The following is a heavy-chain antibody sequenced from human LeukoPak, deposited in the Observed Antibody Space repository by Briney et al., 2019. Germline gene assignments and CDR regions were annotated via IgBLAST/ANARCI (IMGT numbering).Heavy chain of an antibody. CDR2: ISGSGGST. J-gene: IGHJ3*02. CDR3: AKSYYYDSSGYYGLRDAFDI. Sequence: GGSLRLSCAASGFTFSSYAMSWVRQAPGKGLEWVSAISGSGGSTYYADSVKGRFTISRDNSKNTLYLQMNSLRAEDTAVYYCAKSYYYDSSGYYGLRDAFDIWGQGTMVTVSS. D-gene: IGHD3-22*01. V-gene: IGHV3-23*01. CDR1: GFTFSSYA.